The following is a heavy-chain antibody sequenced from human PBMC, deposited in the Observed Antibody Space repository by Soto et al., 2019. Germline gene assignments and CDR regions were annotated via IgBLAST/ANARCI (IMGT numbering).Heavy chain of an antibody. Sequence: GGSLRLSCAASGFTFRSYWMHWVRQAPGEGPVWVSRINSDGTRKNYADSVKGRFTISRDNAKNTLYLQMNSLRADDTAVYYCSRVDDTSGKNWFGPWGQGTQVTVSS. CDR2: INSDGTRK. CDR3: SRVDDTSGKNWFGP. V-gene: IGHV3-74*01. D-gene: IGHD3-22*01. J-gene: IGHJ5*02. CDR1: GFTFRSYW.